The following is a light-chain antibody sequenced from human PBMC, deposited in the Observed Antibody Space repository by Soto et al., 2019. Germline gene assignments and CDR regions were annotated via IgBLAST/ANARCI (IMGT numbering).Light chain of an antibody. CDR3: LLSYSGARV. J-gene: IGLJ3*02. V-gene: IGLV7-46*01. CDR1: TGAVTSGHY. Sequence: QAVVTQEPSLTVSPGGTVTLTCGSITGAVTSGHYPYWFQQKPGQAPRTLVYNTSDKHSWAPARFSGSLLGGKAALTLSGAQPEDEAEYYCLLSYSGARVFGGGTKLTVL. CDR2: NTS.